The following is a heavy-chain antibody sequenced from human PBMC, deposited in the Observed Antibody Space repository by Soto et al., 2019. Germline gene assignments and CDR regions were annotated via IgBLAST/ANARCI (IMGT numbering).Heavy chain of an antibody. J-gene: IGHJ6*03. CDR1: GDSISSSY. CDR2: IDDIGST. V-gene: IGHV4-59*01. Sequence: PSETLSLTCTVSGDSISSSYWNWIRQAPGKGLEWIGYIDDIGSTNYNPSLKSRVTLSVDPSNNQYSLKLSSVTAADTAVYYCARGVLEWLLRDSYYYYMDVWGKGTTVTVSS. CDR3: ARGVLEWLLRDSYYYYMDV. D-gene: IGHD3-3*01.